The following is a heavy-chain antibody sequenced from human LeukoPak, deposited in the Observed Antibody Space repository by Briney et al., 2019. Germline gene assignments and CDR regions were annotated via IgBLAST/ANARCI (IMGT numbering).Heavy chain of an antibody. CDR2: IYYSGST. CDR1: GVSISSYY. Sequence: PSETLSLTCSVSGVSISSYYWSWIRHPPGNGLEWIGYIYYSGSTNYNPSLRSRVIISVDTSKNQLSLKLSSVIAADTAVYYCARALRYSSSLEYWGEGTLVSVSS. V-gene: IGHV4-59*01. CDR3: ARALRYSSSLEY. D-gene: IGHD6-13*01. J-gene: IGHJ4*02.